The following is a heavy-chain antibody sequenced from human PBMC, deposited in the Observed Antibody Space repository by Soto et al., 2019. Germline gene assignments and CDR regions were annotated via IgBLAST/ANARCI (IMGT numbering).Heavy chain of an antibody. V-gene: IGHV3-66*01. D-gene: IGHD2-2*01. CDR1: GFLVTNNY. J-gene: IGHJ4*02. CDR2: IDIGGNT. Sequence: GGSLRLSCSASGFLVTNNYMNWVRQAPGKGLEWVSIIDIGGNTYYADSVKDRFTISRDNSRNTLYLHMDSLRAEDTAVYYCARGRGSTGYLGREHYFDYWGQGTLVTVSS. CDR3: ARGRGSTGYLGREHYFDY.